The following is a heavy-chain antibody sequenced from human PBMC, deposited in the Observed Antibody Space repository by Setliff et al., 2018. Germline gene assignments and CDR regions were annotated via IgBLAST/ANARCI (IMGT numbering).Heavy chain of an antibody. CDR1: GGSISSSSYY. V-gene: IGHV4-39*07. CDR3: VRDGLPAAGTGSFDI. CDR2: IYYSGTT. Sequence: SETLSLTCTVSGGSISSSSYYWGWIRQPPGKGLEWIGSIYYSGTTYYNPSLKSRVTISVDTSKNQFSLNLSSVTAADTAVYYCVRDGLPAAGTGSFDIWGQGTMVTVSS. J-gene: IGHJ3*02. D-gene: IGHD6-13*01.